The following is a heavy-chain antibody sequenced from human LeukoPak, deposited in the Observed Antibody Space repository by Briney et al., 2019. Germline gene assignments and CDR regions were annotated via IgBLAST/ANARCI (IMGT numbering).Heavy chain of an antibody. CDR2: INPNSGGT. V-gene: IGHV1-2*02. J-gene: IGHJ6*02. CDR3: ARAPDEANAVYYYYYYGMDV. D-gene: IGHD2-8*01. Sequence: GASVKVSCKASGGSFSSYAISWVRQAPGQGLEWMGWINPNSGGTNYAQKFQGRVTMTRDTSISTAYMELSRLRSDDTAVYYCARAPDEANAVYYYYYYGMDVWGQGTTVTVSS. CDR1: GGSFSSYA.